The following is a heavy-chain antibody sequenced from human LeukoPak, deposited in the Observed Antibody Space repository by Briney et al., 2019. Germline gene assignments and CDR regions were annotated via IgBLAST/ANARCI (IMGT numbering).Heavy chain of an antibody. Sequence: SETLSLTCTVSGGSINSYYWSWVRQSAGKGLEWIGRIYTSGSTPDYSPSLKSRVTMSIDTSKNQFSLQLSSVTAADTAVYYCATSPPVVPAAITAFDIWGQGTMVTVSS. J-gene: IGHJ3*02. CDR2: IYTSGSTP. V-gene: IGHV4-4*07. CDR3: ATSPPVVPAAITAFDI. D-gene: IGHD2-2*01. CDR1: GGSINSYY.